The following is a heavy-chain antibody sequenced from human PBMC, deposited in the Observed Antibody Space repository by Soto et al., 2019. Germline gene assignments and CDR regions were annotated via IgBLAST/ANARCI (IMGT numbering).Heavy chain of an antibody. CDR1: GYTFTGYY. V-gene: IGHV1-2*04. CDR2: INPNSGGT. CDR3: AREIRYSSGWYGKYYYYYGMDV. Sequence: GASVKVSCKASGYTFTGYYMHWVRQAPGQGLEWMGWINPNSGGTNYAQKFQGWVTMTRDTSISTAYMELSRLRSDDTAVYYCAREIRYSSGWYGKYYYYYGMDVWGQGTTVTVSS. D-gene: IGHD6-19*01. J-gene: IGHJ6*02.